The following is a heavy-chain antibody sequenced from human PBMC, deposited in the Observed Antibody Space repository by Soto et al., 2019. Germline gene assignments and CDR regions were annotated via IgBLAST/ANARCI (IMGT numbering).Heavy chain of an antibody. CDR3: TTDRIYYLWGSYRQGDYFAS. CDR1: GFTFSDAW. D-gene: IGHD3-16*02. Sequence: EVQLVESGGGLVKPGGSLRLSCAASGFTFSDAWMSWVRQAPGKGLEWVGRIKSKTDGGTTDYAAPVKGRFTISRDDSKHTLYRQINSLNTEDTAVYFCTTDRIYYLWGSYRQGDYFASSGQGTLVTVSS. J-gene: IGHJ4*02. V-gene: IGHV3-15*01. CDR2: IKSKTDGGTT.